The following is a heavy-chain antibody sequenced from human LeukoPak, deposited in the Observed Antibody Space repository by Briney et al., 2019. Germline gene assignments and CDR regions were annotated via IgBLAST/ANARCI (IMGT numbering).Heavy chain of an antibody. V-gene: IGHV3-30-3*01. D-gene: IGHD3-10*01. CDR2: ISYDGSNK. CDR1: GFTFSSYA. Sequence: GRSLRLSCAASGFTFSSYAMHWVRQAPGKGLEGVAVISYDGSNKYYADSVKGRFTISRDNSKNTLYLQMNSLRAEDTAVYYCARDLPITMVRGVTFYYYYGMDVWGQGTTVTVSS. CDR3: ARDLPITMVRGVTFYYYYGMDV. J-gene: IGHJ6*02.